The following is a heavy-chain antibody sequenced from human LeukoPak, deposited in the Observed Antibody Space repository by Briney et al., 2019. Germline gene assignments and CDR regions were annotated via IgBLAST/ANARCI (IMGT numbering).Heavy chain of an antibody. CDR1: GGSIGNYY. CDR3: ARISFQTHGYSGYDAYFFDY. Sequence: PSETLSLTCTVSGGSIGNYYWIGLRQPPGRGLEWIGYLDYTGSTKYNTSLKSQVAISIDKSKNQFSLKLSSVTAADTAVYYCARISFQTHGYSGYDAYFFDYWGQGTLVRVSS. J-gene: IGHJ4*02. V-gene: IGHV4-59*12. D-gene: IGHD5-12*01. CDR2: LDYTGST.